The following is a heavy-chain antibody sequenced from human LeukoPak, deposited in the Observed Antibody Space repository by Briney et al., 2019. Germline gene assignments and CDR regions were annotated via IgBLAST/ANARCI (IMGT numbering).Heavy chain of an antibody. Sequence: PSETLSLTCAVYGGSFSGYYWSWLRQPPGKGLEWIGEINHSGSTNYNPSLKSRVTISVDTSKNHFSLKLSSVTAADTAVYFCARERRDGYRRFDYWGQGTQVTVSS. CDR1: GGSFSGYY. V-gene: IGHV4-34*01. D-gene: IGHD5-24*01. CDR2: INHSGST. CDR3: ARERRDGYRRFDY. J-gene: IGHJ4*02.